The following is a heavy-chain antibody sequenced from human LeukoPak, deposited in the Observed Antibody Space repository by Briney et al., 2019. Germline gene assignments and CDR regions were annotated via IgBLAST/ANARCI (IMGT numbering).Heavy chain of an antibody. CDR2: INPSGGST. CDR1: GYIFTSYF. Sequence: ASVKVSCKASGYIFTSYFMHWVRQAPGQGLEWMGLINPSGGSTRYAQKFQGRVTISVDTSKNQFSLKLSSVTAADTAVYYCARDPGPNSSGWYGDWGQGTLVTVSS. CDR3: ARDPGPNSSGWYGD. V-gene: IGHV1-46*01. D-gene: IGHD6-19*01. J-gene: IGHJ4*02.